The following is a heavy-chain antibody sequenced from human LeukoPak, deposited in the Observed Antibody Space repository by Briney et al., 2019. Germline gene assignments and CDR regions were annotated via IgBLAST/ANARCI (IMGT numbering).Heavy chain of an antibody. J-gene: IGHJ4*02. CDR1: GGSFSGYY. D-gene: IGHD6-19*01. V-gene: IGHV4-34*01. CDR3: ALSSGWYKLDD. Sequence: SETLSLTCAVYGGSFSGYYWSWIRQPPGKGLEWIGEINHSGSTNYNPSLKSRVTISVDTSKNQFSLKLTSVTAADTAVYYCALSSGWYKLDDWGQGTLVTVSS. CDR2: INHSGST.